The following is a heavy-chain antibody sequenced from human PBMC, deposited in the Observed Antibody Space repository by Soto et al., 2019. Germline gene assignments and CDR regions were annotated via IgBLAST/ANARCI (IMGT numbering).Heavy chain of an antibody. CDR3: ARHLRVGDRQIDS. J-gene: IGHJ4*02. D-gene: IGHD2-21*02. V-gene: IGHV4-39*02. CDR1: GGSLSISKYY. Sequence: SETLSLTCTVSGGSLSISKYYWGWIRQPPGKGLEWIGSIYYSGSTYYNPSLKSRVTISVDTSTNHFSLKLSSVTAADTAVYFCARHLRVGDRQIDSWGQGTLVTVSS. CDR2: IYYSGST.